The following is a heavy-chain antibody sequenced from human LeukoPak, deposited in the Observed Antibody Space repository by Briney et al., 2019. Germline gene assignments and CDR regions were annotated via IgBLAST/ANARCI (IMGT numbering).Heavy chain of an antibody. J-gene: IGHJ4*02. Sequence: GESLKISCKGSGYSFTNYWIAWVRQMPGQGLEWMAIIYPGDSDARYSPSFQGQVTISVDKSISTTYLRWSSLKASDTAMYYCARLGAVAAPGYFDYWGQGTLVTVSS. D-gene: IGHD6-19*01. CDR3: ARLGAVAAPGYFDY. CDR1: GYSFTNYW. CDR2: IYPGDSDA. V-gene: IGHV5-51*01.